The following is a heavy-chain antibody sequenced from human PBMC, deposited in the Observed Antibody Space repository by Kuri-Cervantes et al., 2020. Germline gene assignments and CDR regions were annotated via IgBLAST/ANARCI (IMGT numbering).Heavy chain of an antibody. CDR1: VYTFTCYD. J-gene: IGHJ5*02. CDR3: ARLALAVVGANWFDH. CDR2: MNPNSGNT. D-gene: IGHD6-19*01. Sequence: ASVKVSFKSTVYTFTCYDINWVRQATGQGLEWMGWMNPNSGNTGYAQKFQGRVTMTRNTSISTAYMELSSQRSEDTAVYYCARLALAVVGANWFDHWGQGTLVTVSS. V-gene: IGHV1-8*01.